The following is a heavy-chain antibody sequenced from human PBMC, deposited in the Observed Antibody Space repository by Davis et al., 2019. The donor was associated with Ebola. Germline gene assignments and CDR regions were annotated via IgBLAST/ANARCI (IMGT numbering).Heavy chain of an antibody. D-gene: IGHD3-10*01. CDR2: VNHSGGA. Sequence: MPSETLSLTCAVYGGSFSGYYWSWIRQPPGKGLEWMGEVNHSGGANYNPSLKSRVTISVDTSKNQFSLKLSSVTAADTAVYYCARGERWGSGSPLRYYYYYYGMDVWGQGTTVTVSS. CDR3: ARGERWGSGSPLRYYYYYYGMDV. CDR1: GGSFSGYY. V-gene: IGHV4-34*01. J-gene: IGHJ6*02.